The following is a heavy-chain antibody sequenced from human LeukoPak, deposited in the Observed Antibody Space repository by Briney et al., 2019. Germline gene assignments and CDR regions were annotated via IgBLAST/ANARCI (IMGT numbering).Heavy chain of an antibody. CDR1: GGSISSYY. V-gene: IGHV4-4*07. J-gene: IGHJ4*02. CDR2: MHSSGST. D-gene: IGHD3-10*01. Sequence: PSETLSLTCTVSGGSISSYYWSWIRQPAGKGLEWIGRMHSSGSTNYNPSIKGRVTMSLDTSKNQSSLKVDSVTAADTAMYYCAREAVHYGSGSHDYWGQGTLVAVSS. CDR3: AREAVHYGSGSHDY.